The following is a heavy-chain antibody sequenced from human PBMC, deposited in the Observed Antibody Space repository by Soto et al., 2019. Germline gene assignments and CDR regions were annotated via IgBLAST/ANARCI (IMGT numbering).Heavy chain of an antibody. J-gene: IGHJ1*01. V-gene: IGHV1-18*01. D-gene: IGHD6-13*01. Sequence: ASVKVSCKASGYTFTSYGISWVRQAPGQGLEWMGWISAYNGNKNYAQKLQGRVTMTTDTSTTTAYMELRSLRSDDTAVYYCARDSPGIAAAGTNYFQHWGQGTLVTVSS. CDR1: GYTFTSYG. CDR2: ISAYNGNK. CDR3: ARDSPGIAAAGTNYFQH.